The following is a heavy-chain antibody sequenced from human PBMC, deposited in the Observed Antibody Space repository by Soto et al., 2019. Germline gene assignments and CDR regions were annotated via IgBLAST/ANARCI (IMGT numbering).Heavy chain of an antibody. CDR1: GFTFSSYW. CDR3: ARLYYDFWSGYSIGFDY. V-gene: IGHV3-74*01. J-gene: IGHJ4*02. Sequence: EVQLVESGGGLVQPGGSLRLSCAASGFTFSSYWMHWVRQAPGKGLVWVSRINSDGSSTSYADSVKGRFTISRDNAKNTLYLQMNSLRAEDTAVYYCARLYYDFWSGYSIGFDYWGQGTLVTVSS. D-gene: IGHD3-3*01. CDR2: INSDGSST.